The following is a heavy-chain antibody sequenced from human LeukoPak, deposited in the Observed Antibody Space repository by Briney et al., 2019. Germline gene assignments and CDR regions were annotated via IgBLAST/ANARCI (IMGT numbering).Heavy chain of an antibody. V-gene: IGHV3-53*01. CDR2: IYSDGTA. CDR3: ARAKVGAAGFFDY. D-gene: IGHD6-13*01. Sequence: GGSLRLSCAASGFTVSSNYMSWVRQAPGKGLEWVSIIYSDGTAYYADSVKGRFTISRDNSKNTLYLQMNSLRAEDTAVYYCARAKVGAAGFFDYWGQGTLVPVSS. CDR1: GFTVSSNY. J-gene: IGHJ4*02.